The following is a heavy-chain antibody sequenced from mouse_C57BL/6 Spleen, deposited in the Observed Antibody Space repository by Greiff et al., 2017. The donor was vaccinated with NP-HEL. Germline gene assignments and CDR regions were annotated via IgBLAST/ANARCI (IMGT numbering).Heavy chain of an antibody. Sequence: QVQLKESGPELVKPGASVKISCKASGYSFTSYYIHWVKQRPGQGLEWIGWIYPGSGNTKYNEKFKGKATLTADTSSSTAYMQLSSLTSEDSAVYYCARWVLLRPFAYWGQGTLVTVSA. D-gene: IGHD1-1*01. CDR3: ARWVLLRPFAY. V-gene: IGHV1-66*01. CDR2: IYPGSGNT. CDR1: GYSFTSYY. J-gene: IGHJ3*01.